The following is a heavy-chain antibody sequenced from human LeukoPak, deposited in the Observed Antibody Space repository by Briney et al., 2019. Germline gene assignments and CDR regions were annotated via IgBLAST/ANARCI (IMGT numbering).Heavy chain of an antibody. CDR3: ASRRTYYYDSSGYYSRSIDAFDI. J-gene: IGHJ3*02. D-gene: IGHD3-22*01. V-gene: IGHV1-18*01. CDR2: ISAYSGNT. CDR1: GYTFTSYG. Sequence: EASVKVSCKASGYTFTSYGISWVRQAPGQGLEWMGWISAYSGNTNYAQKLQGRVTMTTDTSTSTAYMELRSLRSDDAAVYYCASRRTYYYDSSGYYSRSIDAFDIWGQGTMVTVSS.